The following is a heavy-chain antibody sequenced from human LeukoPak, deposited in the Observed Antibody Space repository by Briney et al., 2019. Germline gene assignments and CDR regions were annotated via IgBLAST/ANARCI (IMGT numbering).Heavy chain of an antibody. CDR2: ISGSGGST. Sequence: GGSLRLSCAASGFTFSSYAMSWVRQAPGRGLEWVSAISGSGGSTYYADSVKGRFTISRDNSKNTLYLQMNSLRAEDTAVYYCAKDVSAEYFQHWGQGTLVTVSS. D-gene: IGHD2/OR15-2a*01. CDR3: AKDVSAEYFQH. CDR1: GFTFSSYA. J-gene: IGHJ1*01. V-gene: IGHV3-23*01.